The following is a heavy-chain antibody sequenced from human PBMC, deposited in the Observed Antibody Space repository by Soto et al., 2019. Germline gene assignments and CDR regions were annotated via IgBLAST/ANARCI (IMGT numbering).Heavy chain of an antibody. CDR2: IYYSGST. CDR1: GGSISSGGYY. V-gene: IGHV4-31*03. J-gene: IGHJ4*02. Sequence: QVQLQESGPGLVKPSQTLSLTCTVSGGSISSGGYYWSWIRQHPGKGLEWIGYIYYSGSTYYNPYLKSRVTISVDTSKNQFSLKLSSVTAADTAVYYCARFGVVAATLDYWGQGTLVTVSS. CDR3: ARFGVVAATLDY. D-gene: IGHD2-15*01.